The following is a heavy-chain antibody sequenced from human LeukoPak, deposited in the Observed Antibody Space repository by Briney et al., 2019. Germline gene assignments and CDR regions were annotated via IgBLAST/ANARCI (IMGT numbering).Heavy chain of an antibody. Sequence: QPGGSLRLSCAASGFTVSGSHMSWVRQAPGQGLDWVSIIYTGASTYYADSVKGRFTISRDNSKNTLYLQMNSLRAEDTAVYYCARGRFGESWGQGTLVTVSS. V-gene: IGHV3-53*01. J-gene: IGHJ5*02. CDR3: ARGRFGES. D-gene: IGHD3-10*01. CDR2: IYTGAST. CDR1: GFTVSGSH.